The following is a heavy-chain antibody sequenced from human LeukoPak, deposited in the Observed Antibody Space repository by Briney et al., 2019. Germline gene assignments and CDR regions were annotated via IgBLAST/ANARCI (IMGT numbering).Heavy chain of an antibody. V-gene: IGHV4-59*11. Sequence: SETLSHTCSLSGGSIIRHIWSSIRQPPGKGLERIGHIYYSGSTKYNPSLKSRVTISVDTSKNQFSLKLSSVTAADTAVYYCARGGTTVTPGLLWFDAWSQGSLVTVSA. D-gene: IGHD4-17*01. CDR2: IYYSGST. CDR3: ARGGTTVTPGLLWFDA. CDR1: GGSIIRHI. J-gene: IGHJ5*02.